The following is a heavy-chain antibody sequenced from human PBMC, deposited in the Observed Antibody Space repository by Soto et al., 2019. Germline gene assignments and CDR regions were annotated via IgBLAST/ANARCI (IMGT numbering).Heavy chain of an antibody. Sequence: EVQLLESGGGLVQPGGSLRLSCAASGFTFSSYAMSWVRQAPGKGLERVSAISGSGGSTYYADSVKGRFTISRDNSKNTLYLQMNSLRAEDTAVYYCAKDRLYCSSTSCYNDAFDFDYWGQGTLVTVSS. CDR2: ISGSGGST. V-gene: IGHV3-23*01. J-gene: IGHJ4*02. CDR1: GFTFSSYA. CDR3: AKDRLYCSSTSCYNDAFDFDY. D-gene: IGHD2-2*01.